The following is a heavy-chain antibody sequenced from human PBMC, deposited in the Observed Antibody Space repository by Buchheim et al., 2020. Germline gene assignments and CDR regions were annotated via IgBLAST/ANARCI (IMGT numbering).Heavy chain of an antibody. J-gene: IGHJ4*02. Sequence: QVLLVESGGGLVKPGGSLRLSCAASGFTFSDYYMGWFRQAPGKGLEWISYISNSGSSKYYSASVKGRFTISRDNARNSLYLQMNSLRAEDTAVYYCARVGSWSSSSGLGYWGQGTL. CDR3: ARVGSWSSSSGLGY. CDR1: GFTFSDYY. V-gene: IGHV3-11*01. D-gene: IGHD6-6*01. CDR2: ISNSGSSK.